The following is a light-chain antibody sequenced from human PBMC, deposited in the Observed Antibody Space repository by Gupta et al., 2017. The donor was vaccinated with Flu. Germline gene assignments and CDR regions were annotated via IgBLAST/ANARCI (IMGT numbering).Light chain of an antibody. CDR2: QVS. Sequence: DVVMTQSPLSLPVTLGQPASISCTSSQNLVYSDGNTYLHWFQQRPGQSPRRLIHQVSYRDSGVPDRFSGSGSGTDFTLKISSVEAEDVGIYFCMQWEHWPRAFGQGTKVEIK. V-gene: IGKV2-30*01. CDR3: MQWEHWPRA. J-gene: IGKJ1*01. CDR1: QNLVYSDGNTY.